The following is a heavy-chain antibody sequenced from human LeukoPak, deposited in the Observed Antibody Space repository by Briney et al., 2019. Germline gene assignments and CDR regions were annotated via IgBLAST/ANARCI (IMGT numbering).Heavy chain of an antibody. V-gene: IGHV1-2*02. CDR2: INPNSGGT. Sequence: GASVKVSCKASGYTFTGYYMHWVRQAPGQGLEWMGWINPNSGGTNYAQKFQGRVTMTRDTSISTAYMELSRLRSDDTAVYYCARGYGSGHYYYYYMDVWGKGTTVTISS. CDR1: GYTFTGYY. J-gene: IGHJ6*03. CDR3: ARGYGSGHYYYYYMDV. D-gene: IGHD3-10*01.